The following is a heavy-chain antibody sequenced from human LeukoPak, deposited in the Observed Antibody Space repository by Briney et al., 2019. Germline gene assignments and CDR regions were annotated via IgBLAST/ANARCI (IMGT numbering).Heavy chain of an antibody. CDR1: GFTFSSYA. CDR3: ASPPSLEWP. V-gene: IGHV3-30*01. D-gene: IGHD3-3*01. Sequence: PGGSLRLSCAASGFTFSSYAMHWVLQAPGKGLEWVAVISYDGSNKYYADSVKGRFTISRDNSKNTLYLQMNSLRAEDTAVYYCASPPSLEWPWGQGTLVTVSS. CDR2: ISYDGSNK. J-gene: IGHJ5*02.